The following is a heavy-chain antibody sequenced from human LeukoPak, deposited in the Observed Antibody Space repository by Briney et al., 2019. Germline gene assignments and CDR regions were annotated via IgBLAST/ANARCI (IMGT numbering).Heavy chain of an antibody. CDR2: INHSGGT. CDR1: GGSFSAYY. D-gene: IGHD1-26*01. V-gene: IGHV4-34*01. J-gene: IGHJ4*02. CDR3: ARGEIVGATTSSFDY. Sequence: PSETLSLTCAVYGGSFSAYYWNWIRQPPGKGLEWIGEINHSGGTNYNPSLKSRAIISVDTSKNQFSLKLSSVTAADTAVYYCARGEIVGATTSSFDYWGQGTLVTVSS.